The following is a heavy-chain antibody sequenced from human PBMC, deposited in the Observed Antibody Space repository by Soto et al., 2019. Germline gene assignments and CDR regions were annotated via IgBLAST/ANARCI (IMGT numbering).Heavy chain of an antibody. D-gene: IGHD3-9*01. J-gene: IGHJ5*02. Sequence: GASVKVSCKASGYTFTSYGISWVRQAPGQGLEWMGWISAYNGNTNYAQKLQGRVTMTTDTSTSTAYMELRSLRSDDTAVYYCARDHIATYYDILTGLDPWGQGTLVTVSS. CDR1: GYTFTSYG. CDR2: ISAYNGNT. V-gene: IGHV1-18*01. CDR3: ARDHIATYYDILTGLDP.